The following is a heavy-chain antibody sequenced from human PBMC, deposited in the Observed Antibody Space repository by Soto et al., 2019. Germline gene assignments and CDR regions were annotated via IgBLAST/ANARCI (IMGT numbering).Heavy chain of an antibody. CDR2: MNPNSGNT. Sequence: ASVKVSCKASGYTFTSYGISWVRQAPGQGLEWMGWMNPNSGNTGYAQKFQGRVTMTRNTSISTAYMELSSLRSEDTAVYYCARGGAGILTGYYMGNYYYGMDVWRQGTTVTVSS. V-gene: IGHV1-8*02. D-gene: IGHD3-9*01. CDR3: ARGGAGILTGYYMGNYYYGMDV. J-gene: IGHJ6*02. CDR1: GYTFTSYG.